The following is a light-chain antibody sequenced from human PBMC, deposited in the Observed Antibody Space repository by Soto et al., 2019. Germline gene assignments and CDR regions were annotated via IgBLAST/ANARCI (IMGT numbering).Light chain of an antibody. CDR2: KAS. Sequence: ASVGDRVTITCRASQSISSWLAWYQQKPGKAPKLLIYKASSLESGVPSRFSGSGSGTEFTLTISSLQPDDFATYYCQQYNSYRTFGQGTKVDI. CDR3: QQYNSYRT. J-gene: IGKJ1*01. V-gene: IGKV1-5*03. CDR1: QSISSW.